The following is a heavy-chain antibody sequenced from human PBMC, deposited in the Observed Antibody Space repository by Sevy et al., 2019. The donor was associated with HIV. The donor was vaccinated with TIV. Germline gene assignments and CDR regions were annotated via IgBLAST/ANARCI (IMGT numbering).Heavy chain of an antibody. V-gene: IGHV3-11*01. CDR2: ISSSGSTI. D-gene: IGHD6-19*01. Sequence: GGSLRLSCAASGFTFSDYYMSWIRQAPGKGLEWVSYISSSGSTIYYADSVKGRFTISRDNAKNSLYLQMNSLRAEDTAVYYCVREPPPRSSGWHNFDYWGQGTLVTVSS. CDR3: VREPPPRSSGWHNFDY. CDR1: GFTFSDYY. J-gene: IGHJ4*02.